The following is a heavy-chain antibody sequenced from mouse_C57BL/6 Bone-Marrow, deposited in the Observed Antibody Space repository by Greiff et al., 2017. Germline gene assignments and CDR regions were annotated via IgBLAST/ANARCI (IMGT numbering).Heavy chain of an antibody. V-gene: IGHV14-4*01. CDR3: TTKGVTDLYYFDY. Sequence: VQLKQSGAELVRPGASVKLSCTASGFNIKDDYMHWVKQRPEQGLEWIGWIDPENGDTEYASKFQGKATITADTSSNTAYRQLSSLTSEDTAVYYCTTKGVTDLYYFDYWGQGTTLTVSS. D-gene: IGHD2-2*01. J-gene: IGHJ2*01. CDR1: GFNIKDDY. CDR2: IDPENGDT.